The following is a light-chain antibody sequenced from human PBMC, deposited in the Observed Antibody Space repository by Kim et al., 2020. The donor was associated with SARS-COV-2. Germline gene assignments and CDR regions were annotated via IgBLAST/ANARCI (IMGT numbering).Light chain of an antibody. CDR2: YDS. CDR1: NMGTKS. CDR3: QLWDSSSDQWI. Sequence: PGTTARITCGGNNMGTKSVHWYQQKPGQSPLLVIFYDSDRPSGIPERFSGSNSGNTATLTISGVEAGDEADYFCQLWDSSSDQWIFGGGTKVTVL. J-gene: IGLJ6*01. V-gene: IGLV3-21*01.